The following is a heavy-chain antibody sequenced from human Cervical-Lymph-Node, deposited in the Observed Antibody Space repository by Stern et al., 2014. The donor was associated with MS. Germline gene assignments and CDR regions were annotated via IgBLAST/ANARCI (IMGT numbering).Heavy chain of an antibody. CDR2: SRNKAKRYTT. V-gene: IGHV3-72*01. CDR1: GFSFSDFY. CDR3: SGDSSGDY. Sequence: EVQLVESGGGLVQPGGSLRLSCAASGFSFSDFYMDWVRQAPGKGLEWVGRSRNKAKRYTTDYAAPVEGRLPNSRDGSKNSLYLQMNSLKTEDTAVYYCSGDSSGDYWGPGTLVTVSS. J-gene: IGHJ4*02.